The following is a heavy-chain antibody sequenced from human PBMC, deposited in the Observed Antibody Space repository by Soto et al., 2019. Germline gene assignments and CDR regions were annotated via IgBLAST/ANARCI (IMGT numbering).Heavy chain of an antibody. J-gene: IGHJ4*02. CDR1: GFTFSGSA. V-gene: IGHV3-73*02. D-gene: IGHD6-13*01. CDR3: TGRIAAAGRSLDY. Sequence: EVQLVESGGGLVQPAGSLKLSCAASGFTFSGSAMHWVRQASGKGLEWVGRIRSKANSYATAYAASVKGRFTISRDDSKNTAYLQINSLKTEDTAVCYCTGRIAAAGRSLDYWGQGTLVTVSS. CDR2: IRSKANSYAT.